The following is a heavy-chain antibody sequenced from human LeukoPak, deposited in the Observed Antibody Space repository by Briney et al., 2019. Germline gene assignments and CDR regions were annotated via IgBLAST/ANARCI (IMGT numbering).Heavy chain of an antibody. V-gene: IGHV3-9*01. Sequence: PGGSLRLSCAASGFTFDDYAMHWVRQALGTGLEWVSGISWNSGSIGYADSVKGRFTISRDNAKNSLYLQMNSLRAEDTALYYCAKGLTVTTAFFDYWGQGTLVTVSS. D-gene: IGHD4-17*01. CDR1: GFTFDDYA. J-gene: IGHJ4*02. CDR3: AKGLTVTTAFFDY. CDR2: ISWNSGSI.